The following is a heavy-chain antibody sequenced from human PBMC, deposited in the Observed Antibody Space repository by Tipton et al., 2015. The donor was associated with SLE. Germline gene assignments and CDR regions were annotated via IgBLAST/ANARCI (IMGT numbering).Heavy chain of an antibody. Sequence: TLSLTCTVSGYSINSSYYWGWIRQPPGKGLEWIGNIYHSGSTYYNPSLKSRVTISVDTSKNQFSLKLTSVTAADTAVYYCARRAPDFYYMDVWGKGTTVTVSS. J-gene: IGHJ6*03. CDR3: ARRAPDFYYMDV. V-gene: IGHV4-38-2*02. CDR2: IYHSGST. CDR1: GYSINSSYY.